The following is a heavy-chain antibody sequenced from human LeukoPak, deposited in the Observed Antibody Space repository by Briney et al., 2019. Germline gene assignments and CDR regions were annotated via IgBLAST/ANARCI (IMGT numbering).Heavy chain of an antibody. CDR3: ARDKPNYYDSSGIIDY. J-gene: IGHJ4*02. Sequence: ASVKVSCKASGYTFTSYYMHWVRQAPGQGLEWMGIINPSGGSTSYAQKFQGRVTMTRDTSTSTVYMELSSLRSEDTAVYYCARDKPNYYDSSGIIDYWGQGTLATVSS. V-gene: IGHV1-46*01. D-gene: IGHD3-22*01. CDR1: GYTFTSYY. CDR2: INPSGGST.